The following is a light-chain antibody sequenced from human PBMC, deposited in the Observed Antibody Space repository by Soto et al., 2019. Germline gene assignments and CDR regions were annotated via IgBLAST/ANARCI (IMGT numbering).Light chain of an antibody. CDR1: SAEVGTYNF. Sequence: QSALTQPASVSGSPGQSITISCTGTSAEVGTYNFVAWYQQHPGKAPKLIIYDVSSRPSGVSNRFSGSKSGNTASLTISGLQADDEADYYCGSYRGSTTVYVFGSGTKVTVL. CDR2: DVS. J-gene: IGLJ1*01. CDR3: GSYRGSTTVYV. V-gene: IGLV2-14*03.